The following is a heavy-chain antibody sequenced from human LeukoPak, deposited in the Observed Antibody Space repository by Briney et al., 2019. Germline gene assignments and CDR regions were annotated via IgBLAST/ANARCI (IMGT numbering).Heavy chain of an antibody. Sequence: GGSLRLSCAASGFTFSSYGMHWVRQAPGKGLEWVANIKQDGSEKYYVDSVKGRFTISRDNAKKSLYLQMNSLRAEDTAVYYCGRGSAEFDYWGQGTLVTVSS. CDR1: GFTFSSYG. CDR2: IKQDGSEK. D-gene: IGHD2-15*01. V-gene: IGHV3-7*01. CDR3: GRGSAEFDY. J-gene: IGHJ4*02.